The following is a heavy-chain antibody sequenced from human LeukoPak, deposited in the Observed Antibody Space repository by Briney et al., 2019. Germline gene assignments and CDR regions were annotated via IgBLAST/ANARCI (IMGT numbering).Heavy chain of an antibody. J-gene: IGHJ6*03. Sequence: SETLSLTCAVYGGSFSGYYWSWIRQPPGKGLEWIGEINHSGSTNYNPSLKSRVTISVDTSKNQFSLKLSSVTAADTAVYYCARVNYYYDSSGYQSYYYYYMDVWGKGTTVTISS. CDR1: GGSFSGYY. V-gene: IGHV4-34*01. D-gene: IGHD3-22*01. CDR2: INHSGST. CDR3: ARVNYYYDSSGYQSYYYYYMDV.